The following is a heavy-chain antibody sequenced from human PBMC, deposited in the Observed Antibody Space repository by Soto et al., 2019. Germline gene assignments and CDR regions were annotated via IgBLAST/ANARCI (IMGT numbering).Heavy chain of an antibody. CDR1: GFTFSSYG. D-gene: IGHD3-3*01. J-gene: IGHJ4*02. CDR2: IAYDGSNI. Sequence: QVQLVESGGGVVPPGRSLRLSCSASGFTFSSYGMHLVRQAPGKGLEWVAVIAYDGSNIYYADSVNGRFTISRDTSKNTLYLQMHILRAEDTAVYYWAKDSEGPDYDFLRGYYTGSSYWGPGTLVTVAS. V-gene: IGHV3-30*18. CDR3: AKDSEGPDYDFLRGYYTGSSY.